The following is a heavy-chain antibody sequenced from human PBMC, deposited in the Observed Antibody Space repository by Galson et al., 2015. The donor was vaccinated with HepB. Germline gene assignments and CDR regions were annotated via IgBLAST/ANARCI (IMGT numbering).Heavy chain of an antibody. Sequence: SETLSLTCTVSGGSISSYSWSWIRQPPGRGLEWIGYIYDSGTTNYNPSLKSRVTISVDTSKNQFSLKLTSVTAADTAVYYCARSPMYSSGWFYGMDVWGQGTTVTVSS. CDR3: ARSPMYSSGWFYGMDV. J-gene: IGHJ6*02. V-gene: IGHV4-59*08. D-gene: IGHD6-19*01. CDR1: GGSISSYS. CDR2: IYDSGTT.